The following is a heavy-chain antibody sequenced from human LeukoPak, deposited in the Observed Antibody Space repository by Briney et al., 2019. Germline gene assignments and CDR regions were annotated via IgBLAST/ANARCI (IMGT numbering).Heavy chain of an antibody. CDR3: ARVAVAGTTGEYYYYYYMDV. J-gene: IGHJ6*03. Sequence: GASVNVSCKASGYTFTSYDINWVRQATGQGLEWMGWMNPNSGNTGYAQKFQGRVTMTRNTSISTAYMELSSLRSEDTAVYYCARVAVAGTTGEYYYYYYMDVWGKGTTVTVSS. CDR2: MNPNSGNT. V-gene: IGHV1-8*01. CDR1: GYTFTSYD. D-gene: IGHD6-19*01.